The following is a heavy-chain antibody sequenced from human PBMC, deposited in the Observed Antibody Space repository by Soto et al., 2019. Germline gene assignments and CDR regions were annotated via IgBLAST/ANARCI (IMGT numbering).Heavy chain of an antibody. Sequence: VGSLRLSCGASAFSFSHYAMHWVRQAPGKGLECVAVISYDGNIKRYADSVKGRFTISRDNSENTLYLQMNSLSPEDTAVYYCARAGYCSGGRCYSPYYYYYGMDVWGQGTTVTVS. D-gene: IGHD2-15*01. CDR3: ARAGYCSGGRCYSPYYYYYGMDV. V-gene: IGHV3-30-3*01. CDR1: AFSFSHYA. J-gene: IGHJ6*02. CDR2: ISYDGNIK.